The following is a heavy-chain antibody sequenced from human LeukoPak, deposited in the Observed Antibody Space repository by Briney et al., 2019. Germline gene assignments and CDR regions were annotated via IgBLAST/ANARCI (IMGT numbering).Heavy chain of an antibody. Sequence: GGSLRLSCAASGFTFSSYEMNWVRQAPGKGLEWVSYISSSGSTIYYADSVKGQFTISRDNAKNSLYLQMNSLRAEDTAVYYCARSMVRGVIISFRYYGMDVWGKGTTVTVSS. CDR1: GFTFSSYE. V-gene: IGHV3-48*03. J-gene: IGHJ6*04. CDR3: ARSMVRGVIISFRYYGMDV. CDR2: ISSSGSTI. D-gene: IGHD3-10*01.